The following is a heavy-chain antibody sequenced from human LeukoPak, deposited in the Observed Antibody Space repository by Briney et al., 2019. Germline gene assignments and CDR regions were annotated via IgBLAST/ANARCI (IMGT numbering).Heavy chain of an antibody. Sequence: PGGSLRLSCAASGFTFSSYAMSWVRQAPGKGLEWVSAISGSGGSTYYADSVKGRFTISRDNSKNTLYLQMNSLGAEDTAVYYCAKGGCSSTSCYPPGYYYGMDVWGQGTTVTVSS. D-gene: IGHD2-2*01. J-gene: IGHJ6*02. CDR3: AKGGCSSTSCYPPGYYYGMDV. CDR2: ISGSGGST. CDR1: GFTFSSYA. V-gene: IGHV3-23*01.